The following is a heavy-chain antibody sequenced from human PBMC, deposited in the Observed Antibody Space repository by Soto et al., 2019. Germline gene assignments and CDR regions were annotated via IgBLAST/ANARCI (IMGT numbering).Heavy chain of an antibody. CDR1: GFTSRSFA. CDR3: ARRSDIVTGYDY. J-gene: IGHJ4*02. Sequence: GGSLRLSCAASGFTSRSFAMNWVRQAPGKRLEWVSTILDSGGNTYCADSVKGRFTISRDNSKNTVFLQMNSLRAEDTAVYYCARRSDIVTGYDYWGQGALVTVSS. CDR2: ILDSGGNT. V-gene: IGHV3-23*01. D-gene: IGHD3-9*01.